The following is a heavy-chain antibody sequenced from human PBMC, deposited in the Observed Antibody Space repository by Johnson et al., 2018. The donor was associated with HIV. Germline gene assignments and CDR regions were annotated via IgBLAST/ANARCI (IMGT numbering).Heavy chain of an antibody. CDR3: ARDFVACGECTPFDI. CDR2: IRYDGSNK. V-gene: IGHV3-30*02. J-gene: IGHJ3*02. Sequence: QVQVVESGGGLVQPGGSLRLSCAASGFTFSSYAMSWVRQAPGKGLEWVAFIRYDGSNKYYADSVKGRFTISRDNSKNTLYLQMNSLRAEDTAVYYCARDFVACGECTPFDIWGQGTMVSVSS. D-gene: IGHD3-10*01. CDR1: GFTFSSYA.